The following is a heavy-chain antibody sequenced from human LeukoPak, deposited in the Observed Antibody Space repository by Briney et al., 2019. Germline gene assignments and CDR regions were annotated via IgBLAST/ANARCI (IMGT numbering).Heavy chain of an antibody. Sequence: SETLSLTCAVYGGSFSGYYWSWIRQPPGKGLEWIGEINHSGSTNYNPSLKSRVTISVDTSKNQFSLKLSSVTAADTAVYYCARGRAGWFDPWGQGTLVTVSA. CDR1: GGSFSGYY. CDR2: INHSGST. J-gene: IGHJ5*02. CDR3: ARGRAGWFDP. V-gene: IGHV4-34*01.